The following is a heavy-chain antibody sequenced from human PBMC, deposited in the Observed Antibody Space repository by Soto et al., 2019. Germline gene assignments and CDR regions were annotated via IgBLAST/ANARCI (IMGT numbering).Heavy chain of an antibody. D-gene: IGHD1-26*01. CDR1: GFTFSYYT. V-gene: IGHV3-30-3*01. Sequence: GGSLRLSCAASGFTFSYYTMHWVRQAPGKGLEWVALTAYDGSNKYYADSVRGRFSISRDNSKNTLYLQMNSLRPEDTAVYYCARDIVRSGSLAFDYWGQGALVTVSS. CDR2: TAYDGSNK. J-gene: IGHJ4*02. CDR3: ARDIVRSGSLAFDY.